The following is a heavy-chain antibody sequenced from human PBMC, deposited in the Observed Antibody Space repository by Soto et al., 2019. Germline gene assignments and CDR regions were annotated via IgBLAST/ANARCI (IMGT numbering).Heavy chain of an antibody. J-gene: IGHJ6*02. CDR3: TKASSDRHHMDV. CDR2: ITSTGGDT. CDR1: GFTFSNFV. Sequence: PGGSLRLSCATFGFTFSNFVMSWVRQTPGKGLEWVSTITSTGGDTYYTDSVKGRFTISRDNSKNTLYLQMSSLRAEDTALYYCTKASSDRHHMDVWGQGTTVTVSS. V-gene: IGHV3-23*01.